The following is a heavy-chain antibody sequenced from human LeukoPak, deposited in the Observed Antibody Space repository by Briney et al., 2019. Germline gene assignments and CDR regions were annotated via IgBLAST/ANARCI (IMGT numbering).Heavy chain of an antibody. CDR1: GFTFSAYA. Sequence: GGSLRLSCSVSGFTFSAYAMHWVRQAPAKGLRFVSAITSDGDKTYYADSVRGRFTISRDNSKNTLYLQMSSLRPEDTAVYYCVKYVSDYWGRGTLVSVSS. J-gene: IGHJ4*02. V-gene: IGHV3-64D*09. CDR2: ITSDGDKT. CDR3: VKYVSDY. D-gene: IGHD3-16*01.